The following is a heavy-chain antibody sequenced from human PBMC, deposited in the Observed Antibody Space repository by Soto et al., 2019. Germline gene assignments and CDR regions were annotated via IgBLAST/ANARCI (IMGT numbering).Heavy chain of an antibody. J-gene: IGHJ4*02. D-gene: IGHD2-2*01. CDR1: GFMFSNYA. CDR3: AKGSRSSRPYYFDY. CDR2: ITDSGDST. V-gene: IGHV3-23*01. Sequence: GGSLRLSCAASGFMFSNYAMSWVRQAPGKGLEWFSAITDSGDSTYHANSVKGRFTISRDNSKNTLYLQMNSLRAEDTALYYCAKGSRSSRPYYFDYWGQGTRVTVSS.